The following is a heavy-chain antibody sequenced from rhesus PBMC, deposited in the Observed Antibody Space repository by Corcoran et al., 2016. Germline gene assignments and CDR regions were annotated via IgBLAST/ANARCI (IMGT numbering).Heavy chain of an antibody. J-gene: IGHJ4*01. D-gene: IGHD2-39*01. CDR2: VIPPNADT. CDR3: VKDLWTWSGFDY. CDR1: GYSFTSYW. Sequence: EVQLVQSGAEVKRPGESLKISCKASGYSFTSYWINWVRQLTGKGLEWLGSVIPPNADTKYNLAFEVNVIGSADKSISNTSLQWSSLTASDTATYYCVKDLWTWSGFDYWGRGVLVTVSS. V-gene: IGHV5-43*02.